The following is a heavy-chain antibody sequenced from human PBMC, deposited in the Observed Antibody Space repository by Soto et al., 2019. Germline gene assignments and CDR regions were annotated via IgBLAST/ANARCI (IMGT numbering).Heavy chain of an antibody. D-gene: IGHD5-12*01. CDR1: GYTFTGYY. CDR3: YNYNYYYGMDV. CDR2: INPNSGGT. V-gene: IGHV1-2*04. Sequence: ASVKVSCKASGYTFTGYYMHWVRQAPGQGLEWMGWINPNSGGTNYAQKFQGWVTMTRDTSISTAYMELSRLRSDDNVRRDGYNYNYYYGMDVWGQGTTVTVSS. J-gene: IGHJ6*02.